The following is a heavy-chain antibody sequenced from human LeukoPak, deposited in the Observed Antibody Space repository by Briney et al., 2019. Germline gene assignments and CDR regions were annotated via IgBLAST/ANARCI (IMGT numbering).Heavy chain of an antibody. V-gene: IGHV3-23*01. CDR2: ISGSGGST. Sequence: GGSLRLSCAASGFTFSSYGMAWVRQAPGKGLEWVSAISGSGGSTYYADSVKGRFTISRDNSKNTLSLQMNSLRAEDTAVYYCARALASSSWYRYYYYMDVWGKGTTITVSS. CDR1: GFTFSSYG. D-gene: IGHD6-13*01. CDR3: ARALASSSWYRYYYYMDV. J-gene: IGHJ6*03.